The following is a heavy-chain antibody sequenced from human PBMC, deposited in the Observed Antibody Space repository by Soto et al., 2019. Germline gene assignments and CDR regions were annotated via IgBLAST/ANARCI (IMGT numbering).Heavy chain of an antibody. CDR2: IKSKTDGGTT. V-gene: IGHV3-15*07. J-gene: IGHJ5*02. Sequence: EVQLVESGGGLVKPGGSLRLSCAASGFTFSNAWMNWVRQAPGKGLEWVGRIKSKTDGGTTDYAAPVKGRFTISRDDSKNTLYLQMNSLKTEDTAVYYCTSAPLRYFDWLPNWFDPWGQGTLVTVSS. CDR3: TSAPLRYFDWLPNWFDP. CDR1: GFTFSNAW. D-gene: IGHD3-9*01.